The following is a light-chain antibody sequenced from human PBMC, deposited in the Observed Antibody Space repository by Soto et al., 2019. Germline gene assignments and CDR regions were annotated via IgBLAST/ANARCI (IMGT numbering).Light chain of an antibody. Sequence: DIVMTQSPDSLAVSLGERATINCKSSQTVLDSSNNKDYLTWYQQKPGQPPKLLIYWAYNREFGVPDRFSGSGSGTDFTLTISRLQPEDFATYYCQQFNNYPSITFGQGKRLEIK. CDR3: QQFNNYPSIT. CDR2: WAY. CDR1: QTVLDSSNNKDY. J-gene: IGKJ5*01. V-gene: IGKV4-1*01.